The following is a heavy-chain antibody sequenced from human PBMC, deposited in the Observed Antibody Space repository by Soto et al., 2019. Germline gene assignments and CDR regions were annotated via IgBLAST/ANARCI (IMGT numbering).Heavy chain of an antibody. CDR1: GFTFSSYA. D-gene: IGHD5-12*01. Sequence: GGSLRLSCAASGFTFSSYAMSWVRQAPGKGLEWVSAISGSGGSTYYADSVKGRFTISRDNSKNTLYLQMNSLRAEDAAVYYCAKDGLSIVATIYFDYWGQGTLVTVSS. CDR3: AKDGLSIVATIYFDY. CDR2: ISGSGGST. V-gene: IGHV3-23*01. J-gene: IGHJ4*02.